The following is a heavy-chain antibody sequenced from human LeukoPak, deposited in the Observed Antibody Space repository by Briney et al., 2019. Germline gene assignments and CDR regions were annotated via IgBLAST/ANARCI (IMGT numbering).Heavy chain of an antibody. Sequence: SETLSLTCTVSGGSISSHYWSWIRQPPGRGLGWIGYVFNSGTTDQNPSLKGRVTISLDTSKNHVSLRLTSVTAADTAVYYCARRFRVGDIHVDAFDMWGQGTMVTVSS. V-gene: IGHV4-59*11. J-gene: IGHJ3*02. D-gene: IGHD1-26*01. CDR3: ARRFRVGDIHVDAFDM. CDR1: GGSISSHY. CDR2: VFNSGTT.